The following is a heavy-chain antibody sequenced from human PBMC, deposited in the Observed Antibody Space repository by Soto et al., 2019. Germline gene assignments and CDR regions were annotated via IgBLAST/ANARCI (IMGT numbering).Heavy chain of an antibody. CDR2: IYYSGST. Sequence: SETLSLTCTVSGGSISSGSYYWSWIRQHPGKGLEWIGYIYYSGSTYYNPSPKSRVTMSVDTSKNQFSLKLSSVTTADTAVYYCARGGGLRYFDWSYDYWGQGTLVTVSS. CDR3: ARGGGLRYFDWSYDY. V-gene: IGHV4-31*03. D-gene: IGHD3-9*01. J-gene: IGHJ4*02. CDR1: GGSISSGSYY.